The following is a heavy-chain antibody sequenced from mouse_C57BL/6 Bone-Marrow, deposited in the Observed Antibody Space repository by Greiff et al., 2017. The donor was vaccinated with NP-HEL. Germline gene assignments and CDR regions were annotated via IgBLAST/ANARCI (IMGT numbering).Heavy chain of an antibody. CDR1: FYTFTIHF. CDR2: LFPGSGST. Sequence: QFPLQQSGPELPLPFSSFTLSFHSPFYTFTIHFIHFLIHIPGQGLEWIGELFPGSGSTYYNEKFKGKATMTVDTSSSTAYLQLSSLTSEDSAVYFCARDFYYYAMDYWGQGTSVTVSS. CDR3: ARDFYYYAMDY. V-gene: IGHV1-56*01. J-gene: IGHJ4*01.